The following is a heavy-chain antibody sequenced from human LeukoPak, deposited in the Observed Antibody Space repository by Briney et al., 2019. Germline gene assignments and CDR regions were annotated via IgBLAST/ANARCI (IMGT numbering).Heavy chain of an antibody. V-gene: IGHV7-4-1*02. CDR3: ASSRIAAADAHNWFDP. J-gene: IGHJ5*02. CDR1: GYTFTSYA. D-gene: IGHD6-13*01. Sequence: GASVKVSCKASGYTFTSYAMNWVRRAPGQGLEWMGWINTNTGNPTYAQGFTGRFVFSLDTSVSTAYLQISSLKAEDTAVYYCASSRIAAADAHNWFDPWGQGTLVTVSS. CDR2: INTNTGNP.